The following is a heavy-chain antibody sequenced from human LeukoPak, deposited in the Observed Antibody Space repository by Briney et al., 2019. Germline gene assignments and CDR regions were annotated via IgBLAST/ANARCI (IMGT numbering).Heavy chain of an antibody. CDR3: ANYGDSPADFDY. Sequence: PGGSLRLSCAASGFTFSSYAMSWVRQAPGKGLEWVSAISGSGGSTYYADSVKGRFTISRDNSKNTLYLQMNSLRAEDTAVYHCANYGDSPADFDYWGQGTLVTVSS. CDR2: ISGSGGST. CDR1: GFTFSSYA. J-gene: IGHJ4*02. V-gene: IGHV3-23*01. D-gene: IGHD4-17*01.